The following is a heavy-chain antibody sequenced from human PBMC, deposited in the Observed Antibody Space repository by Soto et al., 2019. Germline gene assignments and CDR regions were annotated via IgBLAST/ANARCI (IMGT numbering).Heavy chain of an antibody. V-gene: IGHV3-30-3*01. CDR2: ISYDGSNK. J-gene: IGHJ6*02. CDR1: GFTFSSYA. CDR3: ARDRPYCSSTSCKTYYYGMDV. Sequence: GGFLRLSCAASGFTFSSYAMHWVRQAPGKGLEWVAVISYDGSNKYYADSVKGRFTISRDNSKNTLYLQMNSLRAEDTAVYYCARDRPYCSSTSCKTYYYGMDVWGQGTTVTVSS. D-gene: IGHD2-2*01.